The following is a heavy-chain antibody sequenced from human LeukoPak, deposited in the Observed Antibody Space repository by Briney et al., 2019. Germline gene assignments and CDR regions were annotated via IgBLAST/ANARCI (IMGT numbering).Heavy chain of an antibody. Sequence: PSETLSLTRTVSGGSISSSSYYWGWIRQPPGKGLEWIGSIYYSGSTYYNPSLKSRVTISVDTSKNQFSLKLSSVTAADTAVYYCARDLDYYDSSGPYFDYWGQGTLVTVSS. CDR2: IYYSGST. CDR1: GGSISSSSYY. J-gene: IGHJ4*02. D-gene: IGHD3-22*01. CDR3: ARDLDYYDSSGPYFDY. V-gene: IGHV4-39*07.